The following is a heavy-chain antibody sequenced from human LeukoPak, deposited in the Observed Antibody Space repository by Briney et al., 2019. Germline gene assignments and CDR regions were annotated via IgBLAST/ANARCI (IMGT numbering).Heavy chain of an antibody. CDR2: IYDSGST. D-gene: IGHD2-2*01. Sequence: SETLSLTCTVSGGSVSSGSYYWSWIRQPPGKGLEWIGYIYDSGSTNYNPSLKSRVTISVDTSKNQFSLKLSSVTAADTAVYYCARGYCGSASCYEVFDYWGQGTLVTVSS. CDR1: GGSVSSGSYY. CDR3: ARGYCGSASCYEVFDY. J-gene: IGHJ4*02. V-gene: IGHV4-61*01.